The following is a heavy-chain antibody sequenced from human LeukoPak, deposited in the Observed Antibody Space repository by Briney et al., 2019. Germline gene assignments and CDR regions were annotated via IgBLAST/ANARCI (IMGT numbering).Heavy chain of an antibody. D-gene: IGHD2-15*01. CDR2: INSDGSNT. Sequence: PGGSLRLSCAASGFTFSSYWMHWVRQAPGKGLVWVSRINSDGSNTSYADSVKGRFTISRDNAKNTLYLQMNSLRAEDTAVYYCARDPTNPYCSGCSCYSNWFDPWGQGTLVTVSS. CDR3: ARDPTNPYCSGCSCYSNWFDP. V-gene: IGHV3-74*01. J-gene: IGHJ5*02. CDR1: GFTFSSYW.